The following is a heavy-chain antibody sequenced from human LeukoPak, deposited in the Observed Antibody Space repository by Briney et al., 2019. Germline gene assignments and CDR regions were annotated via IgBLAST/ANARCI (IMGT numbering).Heavy chain of an antibody. V-gene: IGHV4-39*01. D-gene: IGHD7-27*01. J-gene: IGHJ4*02. CDR1: GGSISSSSYY. CDR2: IYYSGST. CDR3: ARVNLGYFDY. Sequence: SSETLSLTCTVSGGSISSSSYYWGWVRQPPGKGLEWIGSIYYSGSTYYNPSLKSRVTISVDTSKNQFSLKLSSVTAADTAVYYCARVNLGYFDYWGQGTLVTVSS.